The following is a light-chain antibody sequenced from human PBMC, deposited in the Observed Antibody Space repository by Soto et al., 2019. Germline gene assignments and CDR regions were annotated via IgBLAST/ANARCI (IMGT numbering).Light chain of an antibody. J-gene: IGKJ1*01. CDR1: QSVNSN. CDR2: GAS. V-gene: IGKV3-15*01. CDR3: QQYYKWPPWT. Sequence: EIVMTQSPATRSVSPGERATLSCRASQSVNSNLAWYQQKPGQAPRLLMYGASTRATGIPARFSGSGSGTEFTLTISSLQSEDFAFYYCQQYYKWPPWTFGQGTKVDIK.